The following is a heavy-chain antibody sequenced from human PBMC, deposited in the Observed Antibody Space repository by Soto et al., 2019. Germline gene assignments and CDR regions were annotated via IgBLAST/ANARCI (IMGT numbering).Heavy chain of an antibody. CDR3: AKGKVLRYFDWGKFDY. Sequence: GGSLRLSCAASGFTFSSYAMSWVRQAPGKGLEWVSAISGSGGSTYYADSVKGRFTISRDNSKNTLYLQMNSLRAEDTAVYYCAKGKVLRYFDWGKFDYWGQGTRVTVSS. D-gene: IGHD3-9*01. V-gene: IGHV3-23*01. CDR2: ISGSGGST. J-gene: IGHJ4*02. CDR1: GFTFSSYA.